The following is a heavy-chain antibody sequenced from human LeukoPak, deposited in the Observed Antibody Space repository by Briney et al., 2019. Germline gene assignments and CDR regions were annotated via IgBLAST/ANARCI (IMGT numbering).Heavy chain of an antibody. CDR3: ARDLSIAVFDY. Sequence: GGSLRLSCAASGFTFRSYWMHWVRQAPGKGLVWVSRINRDGSSTNHADSVKGRFTISRDNAKNTLYLQMNSLRAEDTAVYFCARDLSIAVFDYWGQGTLVTVSS. CDR2: INRDGSST. D-gene: IGHD6-19*01. V-gene: IGHV3-74*01. CDR1: GFTFRSYW. J-gene: IGHJ4*02.